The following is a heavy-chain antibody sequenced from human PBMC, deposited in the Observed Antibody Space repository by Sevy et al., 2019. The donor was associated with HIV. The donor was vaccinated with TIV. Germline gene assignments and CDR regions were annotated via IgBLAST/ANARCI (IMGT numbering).Heavy chain of an antibody. D-gene: IGHD3-3*01. V-gene: IGHV2-5*01. CDR2: IYWNDDK. Sequence: SGPTLVNPTQTLTLTCTFSGFSLSTSGVGVGWIRQPPGKALEWLALIYWNDDKRYSPSLKSRLTITKDTSKNQVVLTTTNMDPVDTATYYCAHSYVDYDFWSGYSYYYGMDVWGQGTTVTVSS. J-gene: IGHJ6*02. CDR3: AHSYVDYDFWSGYSYYYGMDV. CDR1: GFSLSTSGVG.